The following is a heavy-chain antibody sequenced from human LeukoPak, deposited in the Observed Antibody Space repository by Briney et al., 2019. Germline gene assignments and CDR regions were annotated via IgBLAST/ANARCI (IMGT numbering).Heavy chain of an antibody. CDR3: AREITTHYYDSSGYYYGEYFQH. CDR1: GYTFTSYY. CDR2: INPSGGST. Sequence: ASVKVSCKASGYTFTSYYMHWVRQAPGQGLEWMGIINPSGGSTSYAQKFQGRVTMTRDTSTSTAYMELSSLRSEDTAVYYCAREITTHYYDSSGYYYGEYFQHWGQGTLVTVSS. V-gene: IGHV1-46*01. D-gene: IGHD3-22*01. J-gene: IGHJ1*01.